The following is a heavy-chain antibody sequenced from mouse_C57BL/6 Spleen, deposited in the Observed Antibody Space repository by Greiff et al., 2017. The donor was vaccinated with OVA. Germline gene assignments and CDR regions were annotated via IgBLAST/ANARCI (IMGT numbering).Heavy chain of an antibody. CDR3: ARGELLEGY. CDR1: GYTFTDYY. J-gene: IGHJ2*01. CDR2: IYPGSGNT. Sequence: VQLQQSGAELVRPGASVKLSCKASGYTFTDYYINWVKQRPGQGLEWIARIYPGSGNTYYNEKFKGKATLTAEKSSSTAYMQLSSLTSEDSAVYFCARGELLEGYWGQGTTLTVSS. V-gene: IGHV1-76*01. D-gene: IGHD2-12*01.